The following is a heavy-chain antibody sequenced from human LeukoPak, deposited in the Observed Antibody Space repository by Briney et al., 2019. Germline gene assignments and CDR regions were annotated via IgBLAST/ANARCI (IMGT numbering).Heavy chain of an antibody. J-gene: IGHJ4*02. CDR1: GYSFTSYW. CDR3: ARLTDCSGGSCYSIPVDNLDY. CDR2: IDPSDSYT. Sequence: GESLKISCKTSGYSFTSYWISWVRQVPGKGLEWMGRIDPSDSYTNYSPSFQGHVTISADKSISTAYLQWGSLKASDTAMYYCARLTDCSGGSCYSIPVDNLDYWGQGTLVTVSS. V-gene: IGHV5-10-1*01. D-gene: IGHD2-15*01.